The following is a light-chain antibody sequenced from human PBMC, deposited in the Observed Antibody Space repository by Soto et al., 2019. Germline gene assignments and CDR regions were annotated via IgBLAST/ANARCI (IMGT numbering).Light chain of an antibody. J-gene: IGKJ4*02. CDR3: QQRNNCPLT. CDR2: EAL. V-gene: IGKV3-11*01. CDR1: RSISTY. Sequence: ETVLTQSPATLSLSPGERATLSCRASRSISTYLAWCQQKPGQSPRLLIYEALNRATGIPARFNGSGSGTDFTLTISSLEPEDFAVYYCQQRNNCPLTFGGGTKVEIK.